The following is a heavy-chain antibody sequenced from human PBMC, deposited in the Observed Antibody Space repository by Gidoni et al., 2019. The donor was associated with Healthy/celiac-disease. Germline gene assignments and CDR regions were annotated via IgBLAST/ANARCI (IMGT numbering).Heavy chain of an antibody. Sequence: QVQLQESGPGLVKPSQTLSLTCTVSGGSISSGGYYWSWLRQHPGKGLEWIGYIYYSGSTYYNPSLKSRVTISVDTSKNQFSLKLSSVTAADTAVYYCARGGGTYYFDYWGQGTLVTVSS. V-gene: IGHV4-31*03. CDR3: ARGGGTYYFDY. CDR1: GGSISSGGYY. CDR2: IYYSGST. J-gene: IGHJ4*02. D-gene: IGHD3-16*01.